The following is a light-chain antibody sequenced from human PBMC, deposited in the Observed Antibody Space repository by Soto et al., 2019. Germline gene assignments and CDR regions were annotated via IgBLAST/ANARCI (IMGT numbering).Light chain of an antibody. Sequence: EVVMTQSPATLSVSPGERATLSCGASQSVRSYLAWYQQKPGQAPRLLIYDTSKRATGIPDRFSGSGSGTDFTLTISRLEPEDFAVYYCQQYQNSPRTFGQGTKVEIK. V-gene: IGKV3D-15*01. J-gene: IGKJ1*01. CDR3: QQYQNSPRT. CDR1: QSVRSY. CDR2: DTS.